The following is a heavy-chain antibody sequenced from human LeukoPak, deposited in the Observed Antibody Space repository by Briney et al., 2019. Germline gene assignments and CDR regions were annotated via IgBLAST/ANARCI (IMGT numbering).Heavy chain of an antibody. CDR3: ARERSRGSYYEGGTFDP. V-gene: IGHV4-4*09. CDR2: IYTSGST. CDR1: GGSISSYY. J-gene: IGHJ5*02. Sequence: PSETLSLTCTVSGGSISSYYWSWIRQPPGKGLEWIGYIYTSGSTNYNPSLKSRVTISVDTSKNQFSLKLSSVTAADTAVYYCARERSRGSYYEGGTFDPWGQGTLVTVSS. D-gene: IGHD1-26*01.